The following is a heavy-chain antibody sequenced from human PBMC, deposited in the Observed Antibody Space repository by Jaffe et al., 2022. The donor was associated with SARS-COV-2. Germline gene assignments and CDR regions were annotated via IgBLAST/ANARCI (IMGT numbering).Heavy chain of an antibody. D-gene: IGHD2-15*01. CDR2: INAGNGDT. CDR3: ARGSYCSGAGCYSGGRLDP. CDR1: GYTFTNYA. Sequence: QVQLVQSGAEVKKSGASVKVSCKASGYTFTNYAMHWVRQAPGQRLEWMGWINAGNGDTKYSQKFQGRVTITRDTSASTAYMELSGLRSEDTAVYYCARGSYCSGAGCYSGGRLDPWGQGTLVTVSS. V-gene: IGHV1-3*01. J-gene: IGHJ5*02.